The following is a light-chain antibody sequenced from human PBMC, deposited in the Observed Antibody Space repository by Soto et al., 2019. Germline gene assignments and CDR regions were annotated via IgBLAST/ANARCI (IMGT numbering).Light chain of an antibody. CDR2: DAS. CDR1: QSVGTF. Sequence: EIVLTQSPATLSLSPGEIATLSCRASQSVGTFLAWHQQKPGQAPRLISYDASNRATGIPARFSGTGSGTDFALTLSSVEPEDFAVYYCQHRTNWPRTFGQGTKLDI. J-gene: IGKJ2*01. V-gene: IGKV3-11*01. CDR3: QHRTNWPRT.